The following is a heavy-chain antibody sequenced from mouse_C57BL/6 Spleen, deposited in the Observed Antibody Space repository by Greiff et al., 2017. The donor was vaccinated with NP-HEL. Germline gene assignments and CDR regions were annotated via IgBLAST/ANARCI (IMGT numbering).Heavy chain of an antibody. CDR1: GYTFTSYW. CDR3: ARRSSYFDYYAMDY. V-gene: IGHV1-59*01. CDR2: IDPSDSYT. Sequence: VQLQQPGAELVRPGTSVKLSCKASGYTFTSYWMHWVKQRPGQGLEWIGVIDPSDSYTNYNQKFKGKATLTVDTSSSTAYMQLSSLTSEDSAVYYCARRSSYFDYYAMDYWGQGTSVTVSS. D-gene: IGHD1-1*01. J-gene: IGHJ4*01.